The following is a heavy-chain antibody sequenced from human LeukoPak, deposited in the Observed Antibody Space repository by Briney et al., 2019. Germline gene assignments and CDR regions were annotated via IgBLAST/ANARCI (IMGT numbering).Heavy chain of an antibody. CDR2: ISYDRSNK. CDR3: AKGGYSSGRTADY. J-gene: IGHJ4*02. Sequence: PGRSLRFSCAASGFTFSSYGMHWVRQAPGKGLEWVAVISYDRSNKYYADSVKGRFTISRDNSKNTLYLQMNSLRAEDTAVYYCAKGGYSSGRTADYWGQGTLVTVSS. V-gene: IGHV3-30*18. D-gene: IGHD6-19*01. CDR1: GFTFSSYG.